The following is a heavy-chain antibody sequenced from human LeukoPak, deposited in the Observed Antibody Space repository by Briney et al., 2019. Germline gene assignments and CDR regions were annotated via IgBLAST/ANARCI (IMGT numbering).Heavy chain of an antibody. V-gene: IGHV1-18*01. D-gene: IGHD1-26*01. CDR2: ISAYNGNT. Sequence: ASVKVSCKASGNTFTSNGISWVRQAPGQGLEWMGWISAYNGNTNYAQKFQGRVTMTIDTSMNTAYMELRSLRSDDTAVYYCMSATSGDTFDIWGQGTMVTVSS. CDR3: MSATSGDTFDI. J-gene: IGHJ3*02. CDR1: GNTFTSNG.